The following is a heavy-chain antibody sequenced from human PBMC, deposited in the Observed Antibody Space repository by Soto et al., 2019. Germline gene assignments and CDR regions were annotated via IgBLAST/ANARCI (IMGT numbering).Heavy chain of an antibody. CDR1: GCSFTSYW. CDR3: ARRLIAAAGSYDAFDI. Sequence: GESLKISCKGSGCSFTSYWIGWVRQMPGKGLEWMGIIYPGDSDTRYSPSFQGQVTISADKSISTAYLQWSSLKASDTAMYYCARRLIAAAGSYDAFDIWGQGTMVTVSS. V-gene: IGHV5-51*01. CDR2: IYPGDSDT. J-gene: IGHJ3*02. D-gene: IGHD6-25*01.